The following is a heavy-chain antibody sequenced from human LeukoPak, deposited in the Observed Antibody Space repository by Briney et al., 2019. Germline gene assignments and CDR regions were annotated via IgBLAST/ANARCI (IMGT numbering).Heavy chain of an antibody. CDR1: GFTFSSYS. CDR2: ISSSSSYI. Sequence: GGSLRLSCAASGFTFSSYSMNWVRQAPGKGLEWVSSISSSSSYIYYADSVKGRFTISRDNAKNSLYLQMNSLRAEDTAVYYCARIPSSGWYDYWGQGTLVTVSS. J-gene: IGHJ4*02. CDR3: ARIPSSGWYDY. D-gene: IGHD6-19*01. V-gene: IGHV3-21*01.